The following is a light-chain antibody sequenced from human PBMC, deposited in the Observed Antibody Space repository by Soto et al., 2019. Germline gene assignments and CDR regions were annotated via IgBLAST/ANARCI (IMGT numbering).Light chain of an antibody. Sequence: SYELTQPPSVSVSPGQTASITCSGEKLGDKYATWYQQRPGQSPVLVIYEDSKRPSGIPERFSGSNSGNTATLTISGTQAMDEADYYCQAWDSSTVVFGAGTKLTVL. J-gene: IGLJ1*01. CDR1: KLGDKY. V-gene: IGLV3-1*01. CDR3: QAWDSSTVV. CDR2: EDS.